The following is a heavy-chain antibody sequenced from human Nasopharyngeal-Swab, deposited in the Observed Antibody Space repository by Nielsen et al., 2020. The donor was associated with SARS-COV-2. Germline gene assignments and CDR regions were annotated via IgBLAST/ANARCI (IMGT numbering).Heavy chain of an antibody. CDR3: ARDGAVAGTSYFDY. J-gene: IGHJ4*02. CDR2: ISYDGSNK. V-gene: IGHV3-30-3*01. Sequence: GGSLRLSCAASGFTFSSYAMHWVRQAPGKGLEWVAVISYDGSNKCYADSVKGRFTISRDNSKNTLYLQMNSLRAEDTAVYYCARDGAVAGTSYFDYWGQGTLVTVSS. D-gene: IGHD6-19*01. CDR1: GFTFSSYA.